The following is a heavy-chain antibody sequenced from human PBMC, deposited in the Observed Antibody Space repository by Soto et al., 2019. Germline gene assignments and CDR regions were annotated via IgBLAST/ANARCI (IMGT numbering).Heavy chain of an antibody. Sequence: GGSLRLPCEVSEFTFSNYAMHWVRQAPGKGLEWVAVISYDERNKYYADSVKGRFTISRDNSKHTLYLQMDSLRVEDTAVYYCAKDGTVLRFLEWLLYLDHWGQGTLVTVSS. CDR2: ISYDERNK. J-gene: IGHJ4*02. CDR1: EFTFSNYA. D-gene: IGHD3-3*01. V-gene: IGHV3-30*18. CDR3: AKDGTVLRFLEWLLYLDH.